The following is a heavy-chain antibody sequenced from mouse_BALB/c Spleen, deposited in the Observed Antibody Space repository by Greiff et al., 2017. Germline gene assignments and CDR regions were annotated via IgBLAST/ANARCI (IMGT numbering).Heavy chain of an antibody. J-gene: IGHJ4*01. CDR1: GYTFTSYW. V-gene: IGHV1-87*01. CDR3: ARVWDGYLYAMDY. Sequence: QVQLQQSGAELARPGASVKLSCKASGYTFTSYWMQWVKQRPGQGLEWIGAIYPGDGDTRYTQKFKGKATLTADKSSSTAYMQLSSLASEDSAVYYCARVWDGYLYAMDYWGQGTSVTVSS. D-gene: IGHD2-3*01. CDR2: IYPGDGDT.